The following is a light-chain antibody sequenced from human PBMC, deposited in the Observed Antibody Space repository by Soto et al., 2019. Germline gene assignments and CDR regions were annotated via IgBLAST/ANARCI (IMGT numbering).Light chain of an antibody. CDR2: EVS. V-gene: IGLV2-18*02. CDR3: SSYTSISTFI. J-gene: IGLJ1*01. Sequence: QSALTQPPSVSGSLGQSVTISCTGTSSDIGNSNRVSWYQQPPGTAPKLIIYEVSSRPSGVPDRFSGSKSGNTASLTISGPQAEDVADYYCSSYTSISTFIFGTGTKVTVL. CDR1: SSDIGNSNR.